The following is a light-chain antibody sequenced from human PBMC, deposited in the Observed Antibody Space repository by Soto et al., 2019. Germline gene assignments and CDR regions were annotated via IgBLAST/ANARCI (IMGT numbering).Light chain of an antibody. CDR1: QSIGRS. Sequence: EIVMTQSPATLSVSPGERVTLSCRASQSIGRSLSWYQQKPGQAPRLLIYGAFTRPTGIPARFSGSGSGTEFTLTISGLQSEDCAVYYCQQYYDWPLTFGQGTRLEIK. J-gene: IGKJ5*01. V-gene: IGKV3-15*01. CDR3: QQYYDWPLT. CDR2: GAF.